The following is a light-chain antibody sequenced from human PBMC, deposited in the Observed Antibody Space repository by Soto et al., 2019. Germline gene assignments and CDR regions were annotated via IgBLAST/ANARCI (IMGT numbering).Light chain of an antibody. Sequence: QSALTPPPSASGSPGQSVTISCTGTSSDVGNYNYVSWYQQHPGKAPKLMIYEVTKRTSGVPDRFSGSKSGNTASLTVSGLQAEDEAEYYCTSYAAGKNVVFGGGTKVTVL. CDR3: TSYAAGKNVV. J-gene: IGLJ2*01. V-gene: IGLV2-8*01. CDR1: SSDVGNYNY. CDR2: EVT.